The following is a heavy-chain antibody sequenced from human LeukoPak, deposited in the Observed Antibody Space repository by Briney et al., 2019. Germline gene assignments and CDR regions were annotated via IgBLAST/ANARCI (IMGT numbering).Heavy chain of an antibody. D-gene: IGHD5-12*01. Sequence: SQTLSLTCTVSGGSISSGDYYWNWIRQPPGKGLEWIGYIYYSGSTYYNPSLKSRVTISVDTSKNQFSLKLSSVTAADTAVYYCARVESGRTINFDYWGQGTLVTVSS. CDR2: IYYSGST. J-gene: IGHJ4*02. V-gene: IGHV4-30-4*01. CDR1: GGSISSGDYY. CDR3: ARVESGRTINFDY.